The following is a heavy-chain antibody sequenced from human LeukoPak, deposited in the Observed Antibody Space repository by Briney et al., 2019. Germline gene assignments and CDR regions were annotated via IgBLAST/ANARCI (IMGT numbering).Heavy chain of an antibody. CDR3: ARALYGSGSYYNAWFDP. CDR2: IYHHGKS. J-gene: IGHJ5*02. Sequence: SETLSLTCSVSGDSISSSDWSWIRQPPGKGLEWIGYIYHHGKSGYNPSLKSRVTISVDTSKNQFSLKLSSVTAADTAVYYCARALYGSGSYYNAWFDPWGQGTLVTVSS. CDR1: GDSISSSD. D-gene: IGHD3-10*01. V-gene: IGHV4-59*01.